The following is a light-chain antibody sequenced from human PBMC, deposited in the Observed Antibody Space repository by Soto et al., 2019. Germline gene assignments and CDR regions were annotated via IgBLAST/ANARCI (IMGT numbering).Light chain of an antibody. J-gene: IGKJ1*01. Sequence: EIVMTQSPATLSVSPGERATLSCRASQSVSSNLAWYQQKPGQAPRLLIYGASTRATGIPARFSGSESGTEFTLTISSLQSEDFAVYYCQQYGTWWTFGQGTKVEIQ. CDR3: QQYGTWWT. V-gene: IGKV3-15*01. CDR1: QSVSSN. CDR2: GAS.